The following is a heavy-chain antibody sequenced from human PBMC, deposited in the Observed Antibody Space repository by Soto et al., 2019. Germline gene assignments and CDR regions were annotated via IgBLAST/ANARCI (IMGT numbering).Heavy chain of an antibody. CDR3: AREDDGTSRDGILL. J-gene: IGHJ4*02. Sequence: QVQLVESGGGVVQPGGSLRLSCVASGFRFSGHGFHWVRQAPGKGLEWMAVIWYDGSREYYEDSVKGRFSISRDDSKNTGNLQMNSLRVDDTAGYYCAREDDGTSRDGILLWGQGTLVTASS. CDR1: GFRFSGHG. CDR2: IWYDGSRE. V-gene: IGHV3-33*01. D-gene: IGHD2-2*01.